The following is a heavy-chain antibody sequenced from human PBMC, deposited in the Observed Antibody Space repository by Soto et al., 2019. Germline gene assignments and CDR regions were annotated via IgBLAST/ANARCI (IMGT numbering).Heavy chain of an antibody. V-gene: IGHV4-59*11. CDR3: AREVVSGGFYSAFDP. Sequence: PSETLSLNVIVSVDSISNHYWNWIRQPPGKGLEWIGYIYYSGSTHYNPSLNSRVTISLDTSRKYFSLRLSSVTAADTALYYCAREVVSGGFYSAFDPWGQGIMVTVSS. D-gene: IGHD3-22*01. CDR2: IYYSGST. J-gene: IGHJ5*01. CDR1: VDSISNHY.